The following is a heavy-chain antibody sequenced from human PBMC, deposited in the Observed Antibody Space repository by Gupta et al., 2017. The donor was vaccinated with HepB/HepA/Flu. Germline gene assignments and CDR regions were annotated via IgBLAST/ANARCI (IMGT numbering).Heavy chain of an antibody. CDR2: IYYSGST. CDR3: ARSYPASDPYYYYYGMHV. J-gene: IGHJ6*02. CDR1: GGSISSYY. Sequence: QVQLQESGPGLVKPSETLSLTCTVSGGSISSYYWNWIRQPPGKGLEWIGYIYYSGSTNYNPSLKSRVTISVDTSKNQFSLKLSSVTAADTAVYYCARSYPASDPYYYYYGMHVWGQGTTVTVSS. V-gene: IGHV4-59*08. D-gene: IGHD3-10*01.